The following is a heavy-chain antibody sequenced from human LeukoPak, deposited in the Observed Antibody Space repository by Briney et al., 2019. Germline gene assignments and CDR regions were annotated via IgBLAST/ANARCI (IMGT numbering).Heavy chain of an antibody. V-gene: IGHV3-21*01. CDR2: ISSSSSYI. CDR1: GFTFSSYS. J-gene: IGHJ4*02. CDR3: ARANDYGELRGFDY. Sequence: GGSLRLSCAASGFTFSSYSMNWVRQAPGKGLEWVSSISSSSSYIYYADSVKGRFTISRDIAKNSLYLQMNSLRAEDTAVYYCARANDYGELRGFDYWGQGTLVTVSS. D-gene: IGHD4-17*01.